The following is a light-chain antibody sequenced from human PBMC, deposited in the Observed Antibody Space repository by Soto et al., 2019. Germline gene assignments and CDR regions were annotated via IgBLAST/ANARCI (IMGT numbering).Light chain of an antibody. J-gene: IGKJ2*01. V-gene: IGKV3-15*01. CDR1: QSVSSD. CDR3: QQYNKWPPYT. CDR2: GAS. Sequence: EIVLTQSPGTLSLSPGERATLSCRASQSVSSDLAWYQQKSGQAPRLLIYGASTRATGIPVRFSGSGSGAEFTLTISSLQSEDFAVYYCQQYNKWPPYTFGQGTKVDIK.